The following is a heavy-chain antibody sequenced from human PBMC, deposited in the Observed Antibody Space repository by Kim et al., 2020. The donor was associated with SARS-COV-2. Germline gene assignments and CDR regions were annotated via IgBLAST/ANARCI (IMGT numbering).Heavy chain of an antibody. J-gene: IGHJ4*02. CDR2: INDSGST. D-gene: IGHD6-13*01. Sequence: SETLSLTCAVYGGSFSGYYWSWIRQPPGKGLEWIGEINDSGSTNYNPSLKSRVTMSVDTSKNQFSLKLSSVTAADTALYYCARRAAGMGFDFWGQAALVPVSS. CDR1: GGSFSGYY. CDR3: ARRAAGMGFDF. V-gene: IGHV4-34*01.